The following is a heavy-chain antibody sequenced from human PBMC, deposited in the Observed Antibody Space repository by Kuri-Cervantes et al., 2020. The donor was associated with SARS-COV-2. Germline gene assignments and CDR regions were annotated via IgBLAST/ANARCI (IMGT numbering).Heavy chain of an antibody. J-gene: IGHJ4*02. CDR3: AKDAGDGYNSTFDS. D-gene: IGHD5-24*01. CDR2: IWYDGSVE. Sequence: GESLKISCAASGFTFSRSTMHWVHQAPGKGLEWVALIWYDGSVEYYGGSVKGRFTISRDQAKNTLHLQMNNLRVEDAGVYYCAKDAGDGYNSTFDSWGQGTRVTVSS. V-gene: IGHV3-30*02. CDR1: GFTFSRST.